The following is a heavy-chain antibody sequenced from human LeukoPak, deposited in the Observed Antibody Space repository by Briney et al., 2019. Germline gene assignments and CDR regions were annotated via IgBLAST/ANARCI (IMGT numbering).Heavy chain of an antibody. J-gene: IGHJ4*02. Sequence: SQTLSLTCTVSGGSISSGGYYWSWIRQPPGKGLEWIGYIYHSGGTYYNPSLKSRVTISVDRSKNQFSLKLSSVTAADTAVYYCARETIAAAGTYFDYWGQGTLVTVSS. V-gene: IGHV4-30-2*01. CDR1: GGSISSGGYY. D-gene: IGHD6-13*01. CDR3: ARETIAAAGTYFDY. CDR2: IYHSGGT.